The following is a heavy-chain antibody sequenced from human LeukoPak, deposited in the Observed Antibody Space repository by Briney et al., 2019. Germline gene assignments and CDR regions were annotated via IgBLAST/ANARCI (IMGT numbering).Heavy chain of an antibody. CDR1: GYTFTSYF. Sequence: ASVKVSCKASGYTFTSYFMHWVRQAPGQGLEWMGIINPSGGSTSYAQKFQGRVTMTRDTSTSTVYMEVSSLRSDDTAVYYCARAPADIAVVPAAIPADFDYWGQGTLVTVSS. CDR3: ARAPADIAVVPAAIPADFDY. J-gene: IGHJ4*02. V-gene: IGHV1-46*01. D-gene: IGHD2-2*02. CDR2: INPSGGST.